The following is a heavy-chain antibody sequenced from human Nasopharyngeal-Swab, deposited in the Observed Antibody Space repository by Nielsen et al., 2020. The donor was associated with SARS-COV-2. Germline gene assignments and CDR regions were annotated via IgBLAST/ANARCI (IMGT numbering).Heavy chain of an antibody. V-gene: IGHV4-61*02. J-gene: IGHJ4*02. D-gene: IGHD2-15*01. Sequence: SETLSLTCTVSGGSISSGSYYWSWIRQPAGKGLEWIGRIYTSGSTNYNPSLKSRVTISVDTSKNQFSLKLSSVTAADTAVYYCARVVWVVGFDYWGQGTLVTVSS. CDR3: ARVVWVVGFDY. CDR2: IYTSGST. CDR1: GGSISSGSYY.